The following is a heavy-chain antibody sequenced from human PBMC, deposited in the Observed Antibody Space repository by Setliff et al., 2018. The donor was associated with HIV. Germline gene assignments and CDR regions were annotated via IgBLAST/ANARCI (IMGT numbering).Heavy chain of an antibody. J-gene: IGHJ4*02. CDR1: DGYISDGDYY. D-gene: IGHD3-10*01. Sequence: LSLTCTVSDGYISDGDYYWTWIRQPPGKGLEWTGHSYYSGSAHYNASLKSRVTMSVDLSNNQFSLKMRSVTAADTAVYYCAGWTYYHASGSYRGKFDYWGQGTLVTVSS. CDR2: SYYSGSA. CDR3: AGWTYYHASGSYRGKFDY. V-gene: IGHV4-30-4*08.